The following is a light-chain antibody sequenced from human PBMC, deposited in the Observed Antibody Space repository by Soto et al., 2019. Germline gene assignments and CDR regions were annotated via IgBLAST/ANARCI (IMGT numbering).Light chain of an antibody. V-gene: IGKV3-20*01. CDR2: GAS. CDR3: QHYGDSLSIT. J-gene: IGKJ5*01. CDR1: QSVSSSY. Sequence: EIVLTQSPGTLSLSKGERATLSCRASQSVSSSYLAWYQQKPGQAPRLLIYGASSRATGIPDRFSGSGSGTDFTLTISRLEPGDFAVYYCQHYGDSLSITFGQGTRLEIK.